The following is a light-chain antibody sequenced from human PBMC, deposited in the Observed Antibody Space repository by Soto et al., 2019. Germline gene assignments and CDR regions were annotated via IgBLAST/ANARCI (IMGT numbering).Light chain of an antibody. V-gene: IGKV3-11*01. CDR1: QSVGSN. CDR3: QRGDT. CDR2: DTS. J-gene: IGKJ5*01. Sequence: ESVLTQSPATLSLSPGERATLSCRASQSVGSNLAWYQQKPGQAPRLLIYDTSNRATGIPARFSGSGSGTDFTLTISSLEPEDFAVYYCQRGDTFGQGTRLEIK.